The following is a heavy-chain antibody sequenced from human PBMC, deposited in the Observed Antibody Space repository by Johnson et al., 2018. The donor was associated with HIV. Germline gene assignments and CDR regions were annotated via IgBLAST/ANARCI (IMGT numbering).Heavy chain of an antibody. J-gene: IGHJ3*02. Sequence: QVQLVESGGGLVKAGGSLRLSCAASGFTFSDHYMTWIRQAPGKGLECISSISSSGRTPYYVDSVKGRLTISRDNAKNSLYLQVNSLRAEDMTVYYCARDLDTAMVTCAFDIWGQGTMVTVSS. D-gene: IGHD5-18*01. CDR3: ARDLDTAMVTCAFDI. CDR1: GFTFSDHY. CDR2: ISSSGRTP. V-gene: IGHV3-11*01.